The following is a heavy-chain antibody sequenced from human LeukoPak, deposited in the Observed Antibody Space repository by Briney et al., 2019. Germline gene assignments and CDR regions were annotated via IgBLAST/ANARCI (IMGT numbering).Heavy chain of an antibody. J-gene: IGHJ4*02. CDR2: TYYIGSP. D-gene: IGHD3-22*01. V-gene: IGHV4-59*01. CDR3: ARDRHDSTGYDYDY. CDR1: GGSMNSYY. Sequence: SETLSLTCSVSGGSMNSYYWSWIRQSPGKGLEWIGYTYYIGSPNYNPSLKSRVTISVDTSKNQFSLRLTSVTAADTAVYYCARDRHDSTGYDYDYWGQGALVTVSS.